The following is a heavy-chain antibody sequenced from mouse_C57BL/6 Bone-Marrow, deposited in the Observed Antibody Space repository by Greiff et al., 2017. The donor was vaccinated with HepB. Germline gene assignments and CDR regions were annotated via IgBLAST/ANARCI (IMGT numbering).Heavy chain of an antibody. J-gene: IGHJ2*01. CDR1: GFSFNTYA. D-gene: IGHD1-2*01. Sequence: EVQLVESGGGLVQPKGSLKLSCAASGFSFNTYAMNWVRQAPGKGLEWVARIRSKSNNYATYYADSVKDRFTISRDDSESMLYLQMNNLKTEDTAMYYCVSSHYYGFDYWGQGTTLTVSS. CDR3: VSSHYYGFDY. V-gene: IGHV10-1*01. CDR2: IRSKSNNYAT.